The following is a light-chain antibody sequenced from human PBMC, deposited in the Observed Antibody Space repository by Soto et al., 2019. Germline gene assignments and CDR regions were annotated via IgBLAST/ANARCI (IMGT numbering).Light chain of an antibody. Sequence: QSALTQPASVSGSPGQSITISCTGTSHDVGAYNFVSWYQQRPGKGPQLIIYEVSNRPSGVSDRFSGSKSAITASLTISGLRTADEGDYYCTSYTTNLTVLFGGGTKLPS. CDR1: SHDVGAYNF. V-gene: IGLV2-14*01. J-gene: IGLJ3*02. CDR2: EVS. CDR3: TSYTTNLTVL.